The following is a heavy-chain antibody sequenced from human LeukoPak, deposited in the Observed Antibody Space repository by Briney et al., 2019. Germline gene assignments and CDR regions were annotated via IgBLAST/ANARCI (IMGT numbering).Heavy chain of an antibody. Sequence: GASMKVSCKPSGYTFTSRNINWVRQATGQGLEWLGWMTPSSGDAGYGQKFKGRVTMTGNPSISTAYLELSNLRSEDTAVYYCATMDVDNRGSDWFDTWGQGTLVTVSS. V-gene: IGHV1-8*01. J-gene: IGHJ5*02. CDR3: ATMDVDNRGSDWFDT. CDR1: GYTFTSRN. D-gene: IGHD1-14*01. CDR2: MTPSSGDA.